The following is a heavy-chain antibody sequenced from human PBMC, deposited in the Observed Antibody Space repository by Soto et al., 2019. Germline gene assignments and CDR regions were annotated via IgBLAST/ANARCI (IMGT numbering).Heavy chain of an antibody. D-gene: IGHD2-21*02. CDR2: IIPMFGTT. CDR3: ARCDVCYPGGDDAFDM. V-gene: IGHV1-69*01. J-gene: IGHJ3*02. Sequence: QVQLVQSGAEVKQPGSSVKVSCRTSGGTFNNHALTWLRQAPGQGLEWMGGIIPMFGTTYTSQKFQGRVAISADETTSKLELSSLRSEDTAVYFCARCDVCYPGGDDAFDMWGQGTTVIVSS. CDR1: GGTFNNHA.